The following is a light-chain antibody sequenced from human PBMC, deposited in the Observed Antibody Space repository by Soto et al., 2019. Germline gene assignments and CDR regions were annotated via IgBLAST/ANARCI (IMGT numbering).Light chain of an antibody. CDR1: QGISSD. CDR3: QQLNIYPIT. J-gene: IGKJ5*01. Sequence: IQLTQSPSSLSASVGDRVTITCRASQGISSDLAWYQQKPGKAPNLLIYDASTLQSGVPSRFSGSGSGTDFNLTISSLQPEDFATYYCQQLNIYPITFGQGTRLEIK. V-gene: IGKV1-9*01. CDR2: DAS.